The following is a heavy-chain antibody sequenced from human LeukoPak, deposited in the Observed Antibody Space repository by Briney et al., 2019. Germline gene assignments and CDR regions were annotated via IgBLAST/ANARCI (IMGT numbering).Heavy chain of an antibody. Sequence: GGSLRLSCTASGFTLSSFGMHWVRQAPGKGLEWVAVISDDGSNTYYADSVKGRFTISRDNSKNTLYRQLNSLRTEDTAVYYCAKDADTATIIYWYFDLWGRGTLVTVSS. V-gene: IGHV3-30*18. D-gene: IGHD5-18*01. CDR1: GFTLSSFG. CDR3: AKDADTATIIYWYFDL. CDR2: ISDDGSNT. J-gene: IGHJ2*01.